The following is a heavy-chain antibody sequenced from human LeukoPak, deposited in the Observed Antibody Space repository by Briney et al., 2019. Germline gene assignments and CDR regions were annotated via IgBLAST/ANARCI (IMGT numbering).Heavy chain of an antibody. CDR3: ARGSSGSYYNPLGYMDV. Sequence: SETLSLTCTVSGGSISIYHWNWIRQPAGKGLEWIGRIFTSGITNYNPSLKSRVTMSVDTSKNQFSLNVSSVTAADTAVYYCARGSSGSYYNPLGYMDVWGRGATVTVSS. CDR1: GGSISIYH. V-gene: IGHV4-4*07. CDR2: IFTSGIT. J-gene: IGHJ6*03. D-gene: IGHD3-10*01.